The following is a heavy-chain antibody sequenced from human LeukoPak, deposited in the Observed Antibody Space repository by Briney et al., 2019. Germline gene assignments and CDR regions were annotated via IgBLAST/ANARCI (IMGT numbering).Heavy chain of an antibody. D-gene: IGHD3-10*01. V-gene: IGHV1-69*13. CDR2: IIPIFGTA. CDR3: EIISTITMVRGSPYYYYGMDV. Sequence: SVKVSCKASGGTFSSYAISWVRQAPGQGLEWMGGIIPIFGTANYAQKFQGRITITADESTSTVYMELSSLRSEDTAVYYCEIISTITMVRGSPYYYYGMDVWGQGTTVTVSS. CDR1: GGTFSSYA. J-gene: IGHJ6*02.